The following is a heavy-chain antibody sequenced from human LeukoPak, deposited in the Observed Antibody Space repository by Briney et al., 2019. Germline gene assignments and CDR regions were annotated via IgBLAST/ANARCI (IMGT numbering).Heavy chain of an antibody. J-gene: IGHJ4*02. D-gene: IGHD3-10*01. Sequence: SETLSLTCTVSGGSISSSSYYWGWIRQPPGKGLEWIGSIYYSGSTYYNPSLKSRVTISVDTSKNQFSLKLSSVTAADTAVYYCARHERGYYYGSGSSKPGSYFDYWGQGTLVTVSS. CDR1: GGSISSSSYY. CDR3: ARHERGYYYGSGSSKPGSYFDY. CDR2: IYYSGST. V-gene: IGHV4-39*01.